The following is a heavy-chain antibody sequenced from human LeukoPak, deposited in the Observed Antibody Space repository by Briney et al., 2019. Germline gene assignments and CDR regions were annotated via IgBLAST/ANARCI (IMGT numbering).Heavy chain of an antibody. V-gene: IGHV3-53*01. D-gene: IGHD3-10*01. CDR2: LYSGGNT. J-gene: IGHJ4*02. CDR1: GFTFSNCW. Sequence: GGSLRLSCAASGFTFSNCWMHWVRQAPGKGLEWVSVLYSGGNTYYADSVKGRFTISRDNSKNTLYLQMNSLRAEDTAVYYCARYDGGSGPFDYWGQGTLVTVSS. CDR3: ARYDGGSGPFDY.